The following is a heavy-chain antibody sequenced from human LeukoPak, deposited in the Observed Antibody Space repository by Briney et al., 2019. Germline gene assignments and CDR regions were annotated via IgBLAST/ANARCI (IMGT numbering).Heavy chain of an antibody. CDR1: GGSISSYY. CDR2: IYYSGST. Sequence: IPSETLSLTCTVSGGSISSYYWSWIRQPPGKGLEWIGYIYYSGSTNYNPSLKSRVTISVDTSKNQFSLKLSSVTAADTAVYYCARLRDYYYYMDVWGKGTTVTVSS. CDR3: ARLRDYYYYMDV. J-gene: IGHJ6*03. V-gene: IGHV4-59*01.